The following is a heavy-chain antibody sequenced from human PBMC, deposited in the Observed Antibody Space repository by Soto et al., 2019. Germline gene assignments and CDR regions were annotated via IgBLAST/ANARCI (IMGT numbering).Heavy chain of an antibody. V-gene: IGHV4-30-4*01. CDR1: GGSISSGDYY. D-gene: IGHD6-6*01. CDR3: ARERPDGARLDP. Sequence: QVQLQESGPGLVKPSQTLSLTCTVSGGSISSGDYYWSWIRQPTGKGLEWIGYIYHSGSTYYNPTLKSRVTISVTTSKNQFSLKLSSVTAADTAVYYCARERPDGARLDPWGQGTLVTVSS. CDR2: IYHSGST. J-gene: IGHJ5*02.